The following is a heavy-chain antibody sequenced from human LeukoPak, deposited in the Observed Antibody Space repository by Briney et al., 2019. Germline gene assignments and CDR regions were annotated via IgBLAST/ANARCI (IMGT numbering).Heavy chain of an antibody. Sequence: SETLSLTCAVYGGSFSGYYWSWIRQPPGKGLEWIGEINHSGSTNYNPSLKSRVTISVDTSKNQLSLKLSSVTAADTAVYYCARESMVRGVQWDYFDYWGQGTLVTVSS. CDR1: GGSFSGYY. CDR2: INHSGST. J-gene: IGHJ4*02. D-gene: IGHD3-10*01. CDR3: ARESMVRGVQWDYFDY. V-gene: IGHV4-34*01.